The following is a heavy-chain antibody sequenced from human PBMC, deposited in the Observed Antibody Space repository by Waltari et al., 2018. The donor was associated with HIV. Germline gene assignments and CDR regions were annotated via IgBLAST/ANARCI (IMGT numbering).Heavy chain of an antibody. CDR3: ARDWVVYDSSGPGYYYGMDV. D-gene: IGHD3-22*01. Sequence: QLQLQESGPGLVKPSETLSLTCTVSGGSISSSSYYWGWIRQPPGKGLEWIGSINYSWSTYYNPSLKIRVTISVDTSKNQVSLKLSSVTAADTAVYYCARDWVVYDSSGPGYYYGMDVWGQGTTVTVSS. CDR2: INYSWST. V-gene: IGHV4-39*07. CDR1: GGSISSSSYY. J-gene: IGHJ6*02.